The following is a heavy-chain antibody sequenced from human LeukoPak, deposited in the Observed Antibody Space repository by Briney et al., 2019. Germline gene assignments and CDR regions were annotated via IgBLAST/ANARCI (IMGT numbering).Heavy chain of an antibody. Sequence: NPGGSLRLSCVASGFTYRRYRMNWVRQAPGKGLEWVSTISSGSDYIYHADSVRGRFTISRDNARNSLYLQMNSLRAEDTAVYYCARDLSLSMPGGFDFWGQGILVTVSS. D-gene: IGHD2-2*01. CDR3: ARDLSLSMPGGFDF. CDR2: ISSGSDYI. J-gene: IGHJ4*02. CDR1: GFTYRRYR. V-gene: IGHV3-21*06.